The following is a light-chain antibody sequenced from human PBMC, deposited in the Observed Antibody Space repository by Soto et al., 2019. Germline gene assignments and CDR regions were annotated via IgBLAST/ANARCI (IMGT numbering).Light chain of an antibody. Sequence: EIVMTQSPAILSVSPGERATLSCRASQSVSNNLAWYQQKPVQAPRLLIYSASTRATGIPARFSGSESGTEFTLTISSLESEDFALYFCQQYNDWPPLTFGGGTKVEFK. V-gene: IGKV3-15*01. J-gene: IGKJ4*01. CDR3: QQYNDWPPLT. CDR2: SAS. CDR1: QSVSNN.